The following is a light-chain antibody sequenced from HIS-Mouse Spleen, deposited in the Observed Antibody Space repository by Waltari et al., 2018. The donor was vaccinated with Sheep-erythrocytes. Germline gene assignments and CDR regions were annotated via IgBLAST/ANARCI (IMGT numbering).Light chain of an antibody. J-gene: IGLJ3*02. CDR1: SSTIGSNP. V-gene: IGLV1-44*01. Sequence: QSVLTQPPSASGTPGQRVTISCSGSSSTIGSNPVNWYQQLPGTAPKLLIYSNNQRPSGVPDRFSGSKSGTSASLAISGLQSEDEADYYCAAWDDSLNGPVFGGGTKLTVL. CDR3: AAWDDSLNGPV. CDR2: SNN.